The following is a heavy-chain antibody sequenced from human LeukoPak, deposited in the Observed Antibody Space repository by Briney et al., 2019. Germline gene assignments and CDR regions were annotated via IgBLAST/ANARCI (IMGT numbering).Heavy chain of an antibody. V-gene: IGHV4-59*01. CDR2: IYYSGST. CDR1: DGSIRGYY. Sequence: SEPLSFTGTVLDGSIRGYYWSWIRKPPGKGLEDLGYIYYSGSTNYNPSLTSRVTISVDMSRNQFSLRLNSVTAADTGAYYCARAQSNQMATKIWGQGTLVTVSS. J-gene: IGHJ4*02. CDR3: ARAQSNQMATKI. D-gene: IGHD5-24*01.